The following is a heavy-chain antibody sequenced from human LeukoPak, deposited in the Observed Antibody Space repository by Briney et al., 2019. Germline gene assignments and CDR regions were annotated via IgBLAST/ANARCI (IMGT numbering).Heavy chain of an antibody. CDR1: GGSISSYY. V-gene: IGHV4-59*01. CDR3: ARGHDGVVGWFAP. J-gene: IGHJ5*02. Sequence: SETLSLTCTVSGGSISSYYWSWIRQPPGKGLEWIGYMYDSGRTNYNPSLRSRVTISEDTSKNQFSLKLSSVTAADTAVYYCARGHDGVVGWFAPWGRGTLVTVSS. D-gene: IGHD2-15*01. CDR2: MYDSGRT.